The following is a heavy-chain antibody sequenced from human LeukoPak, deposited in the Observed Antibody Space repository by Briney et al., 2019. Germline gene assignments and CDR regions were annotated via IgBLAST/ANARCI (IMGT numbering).Heavy chain of an antibody. CDR1: GYTFTSYG. V-gene: IGHV1-3*03. J-gene: IGHJ5*02. D-gene: IGHD6-19*01. CDR2: INAGNGNT. CDR3: ARGPYSSGWYENWFDP. Sequence: ASVKVSCKASGYTFTSYGISWVRQAPGQRLEWMGWINAGNGNTKYSQEFQGRVTITRDTSASTAYMELSSLRSEDMAVYYCARGPYSSGWYENWFDPWGQGTLVTVSS.